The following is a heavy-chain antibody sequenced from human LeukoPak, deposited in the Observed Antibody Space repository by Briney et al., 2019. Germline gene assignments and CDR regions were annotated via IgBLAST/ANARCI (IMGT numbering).Heavy chain of an antibody. CDR3: ARDPLGYCTNGVCFTGTGFDY. Sequence: PSQTLSLTCTVSGGSISSGDYYWSWIRQPPGKGLEWIGYIYYSGSTYYNPSLKSRVTISVDTSKNQFSLKLSSVTAADTAVYYCARDPLGYCTNGVCFTGTGFDYWGQGTLVTVSS. J-gene: IGHJ4*02. V-gene: IGHV4-30-4*08. D-gene: IGHD2-8*01. CDR2: IYYSGST. CDR1: GGSISSGDYY.